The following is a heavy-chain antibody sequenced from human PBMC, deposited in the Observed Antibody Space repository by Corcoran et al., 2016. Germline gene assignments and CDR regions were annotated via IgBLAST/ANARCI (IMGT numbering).Heavy chain of an antibody. J-gene: IGHJ4*02. CDR2: IYYSGST. V-gene: IGHV4-39*01. CDR3: ARRSMLFTMVRGVEYYFDY. Sequence: QLQLQESGPGLVKPSETLSLTCTVSGGSISSSSYYWGWIRQPPGKGLEWIGSIYYSGSTYYNPSLKSRVTISVDTSKNQFSLKLSSVTAADTAVYYCARRSMLFTMVRGVEYYFDYWGQGTLVTVSS. D-gene: IGHD3-10*01. CDR1: GGSISSSSYY.